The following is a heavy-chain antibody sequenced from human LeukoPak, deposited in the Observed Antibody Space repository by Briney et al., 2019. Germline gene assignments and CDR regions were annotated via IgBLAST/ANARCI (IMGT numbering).Heavy chain of an antibody. CDR3: ARGNTYYYHSSGSHFDY. D-gene: IGHD3-22*01. Sequence: SETLSLTCTVSDGSISSSSYCWGWIRQPPGKGLEWIGTIYYSGSTYYNPSLKSRVTISVDTSKNQFSLKLSSVTAADTAVYYCARGNTYYYHSSGSHFDYWGQGTLVTVSS. J-gene: IGHJ4*02. V-gene: IGHV4-39*07. CDR2: IYYSGST. CDR1: DGSISSSSYC.